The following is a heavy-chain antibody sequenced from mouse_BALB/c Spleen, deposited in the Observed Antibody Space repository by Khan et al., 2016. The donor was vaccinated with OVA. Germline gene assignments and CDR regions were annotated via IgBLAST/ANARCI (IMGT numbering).Heavy chain of an antibody. Sequence: EVMLVESGGGLVKPGGSLKLSCAASGFSFSRYSMSWVRQTPEKRLEWVATISSGGTYTYYSDSVKGRFSIFRDYANNTLFLQMSSLRSEDTAILSCARHEGYYGYGQGDYWGQGTSVTVSS. CDR1: GFSFSRYS. J-gene: IGHJ4*01. CDR3: ARHEGYYGYGQGDY. D-gene: IGHD2-2*01. V-gene: IGHV5-9-1*01. CDR2: ISSGGTYT.